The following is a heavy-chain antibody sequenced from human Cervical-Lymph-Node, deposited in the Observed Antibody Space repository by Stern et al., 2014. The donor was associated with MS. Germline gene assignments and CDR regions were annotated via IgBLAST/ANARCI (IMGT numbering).Heavy chain of an antibody. CDR3: ARLLGSYGDYYFDS. V-gene: IGHV2-26*01. D-gene: IGHD4-17*01. CDR1: GFSLSDERVG. Sequence: QVTLKESGPVLVKPTETLTLTCNVSGFSLSDERVGVSWIRHPPGKALEWLAHIFSSDKKSYSTSLMTRLTISKDTSKRQVVLTMTNMDPVDTATYYCARLLGSYGDYYFDSWGQGTLVTVSS. CDR2: IFSSDKK. J-gene: IGHJ4*02.